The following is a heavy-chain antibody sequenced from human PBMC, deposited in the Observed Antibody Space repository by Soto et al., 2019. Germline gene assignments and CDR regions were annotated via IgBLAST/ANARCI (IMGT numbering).Heavy chain of an antibody. J-gene: IGHJ3*02. D-gene: IGHD3-22*01. Sequence: LSLSCAASVITPSRDSMYWVRQAPGKGLEWVSFIGSRTSDIYYADSVKGRFTISRDNAKNSLYLDLTRLRAEDTAVYFCVRDYYDTSGYPNTFDMWGQGTMVTVSS. CDR3: VRDYYDTSGYPNTFDM. CDR2: IGSRTSDI. V-gene: IGHV3-21*01. CDR1: VITPSRDS.